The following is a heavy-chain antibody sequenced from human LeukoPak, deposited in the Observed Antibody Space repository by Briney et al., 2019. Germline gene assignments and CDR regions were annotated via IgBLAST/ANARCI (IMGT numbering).Heavy chain of an antibody. J-gene: IGHJ4*02. CDR1: GYSISSAYY. CDR3: ARDGVYYYDSSGYYYGYDY. Sequence: SETLSLTCTVSGYSISSAYYWGWIRQPPGKGLEWIGSISHSGTTYYNPSLKSRVTISVDTSKNQFSLRLTSVTAADTAVYYCARDGVYYYDSSGYYYGYDYWGQGTLVTVSS. D-gene: IGHD3-22*01. CDR2: ISHSGTT. V-gene: IGHV4-38-2*02.